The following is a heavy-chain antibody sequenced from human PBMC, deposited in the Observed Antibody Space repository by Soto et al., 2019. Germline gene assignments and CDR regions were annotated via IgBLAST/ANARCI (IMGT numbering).Heavy chain of an antibody. CDR2: INAGNGNT. V-gene: IGHV1-3*01. Sequence: QVQLVQSGAEVKKPGASVKVFCKASGYTFTSYAMHWVRQAPGQRLEWMGWINAGNGNTKYSQKFQGRVTITRDTSASTAYMELSSLRSEDTAVYYCARDQGGGSYPPGYYWGQGTLVTVSS. CDR3: ARDQGGGSYPPGYY. D-gene: IGHD1-26*01. J-gene: IGHJ4*02. CDR1: GYTFTSYA.